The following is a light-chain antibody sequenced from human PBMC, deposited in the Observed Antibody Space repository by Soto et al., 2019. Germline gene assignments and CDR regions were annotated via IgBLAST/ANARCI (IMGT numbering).Light chain of an antibody. CDR1: SSDVGGYNY. V-gene: IGLV2-11*01. CDR2: DVS. J-gene: IGLJ1*01. Sequence: QSALTQPRSVSGSPGQSVTISCTGTSSDVGGYNYVSWYQQHLGKAPKLMIYDVSKRPSGVPDRFSGSKSGNTASLTISGLQAEDEADSSSSAYAGLSVHDFGTGTNVPV. CDR3: SAYAGLSVHD.